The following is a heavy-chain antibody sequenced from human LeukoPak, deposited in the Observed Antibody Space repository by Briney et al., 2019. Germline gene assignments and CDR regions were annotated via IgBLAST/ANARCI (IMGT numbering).Heavy chain of an antibody. CDR1: GGSISSYY. J-gene: IGHJ4*02. V-gene: IGHV4-59*01. CDR3: ARAYSSGWALDY. D-gene: IGHD6-19*01. CDR2: IYYSGST. Sequence: KTSETLSLTCTVSGGSISSYYWSWIRQPPGKGLEWIGYIYYSGSTNYNPSLKSRVATSVDTSKNQFSLKLSSVTAADTAVYYCARAYSSGWALDYWGQGTLVTVSS.